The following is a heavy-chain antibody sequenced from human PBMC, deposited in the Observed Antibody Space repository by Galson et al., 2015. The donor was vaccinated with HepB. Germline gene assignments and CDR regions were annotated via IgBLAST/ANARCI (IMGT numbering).Heavy chain of an antibody. J-gene: IGHJ4*02. D-gene: IGHD1-20*01. V-gene: IGHV3-30*04. CDR1: GFTFSSYA. Sequence: SLRLSCAASGFTFSSYAMHWVRQAPGKGLEWVAVISYDGSNKYYADSVKGRFTISRDNSKNTLYLQMNSLRAEDTAVYYCAREKYNWNGPRFDYWGQGTLVTVSS. CDR3: AREKYNWNGPRFDY. CDR2: ISYDGSNK.